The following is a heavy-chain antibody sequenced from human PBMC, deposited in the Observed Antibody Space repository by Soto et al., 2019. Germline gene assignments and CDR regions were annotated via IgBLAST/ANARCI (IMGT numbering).Heavy chain of an antibody. D-gene: IGHD1-7*01. V-gene: IGHV4-61*01. Sequence: SETLSLTCTVSGGSVSSGSYYWSWIRQPQGKGLEWIGYIYYSGSTNYNPSLKSRVTISVDTSKNQFSLKLSSVTAADMAVYYCARVRLELHYYFDYWGQGTLVTAPQ. CDR2: IYYSGST. CDR3: ARVRLELHYYFDY. CDR1: GGSVSSGSYY. J-gene: IGHJ4*02.